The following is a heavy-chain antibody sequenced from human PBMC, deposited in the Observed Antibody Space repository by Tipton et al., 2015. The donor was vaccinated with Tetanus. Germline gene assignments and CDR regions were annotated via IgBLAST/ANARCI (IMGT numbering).Heavy chain of an antibody. D-gene: IGHD3-3*01. CDR2: ILYGAST. V-gene: IGHV4-61*01. J-gene: IGHJ4*02. Sequence: TLSLTCTVFGGSVSSGSYYWAWIRRPPGKGLEYIGYILYGASTHYNPSLKSRVTVSADPSQNQFSLKLSSVTAADTAVYYCARIHDFLSGHFDFWGQGTLVIVSS. CDR3: ARIHDFLSGHFDF. CDR1: GGSVSSGSYY.